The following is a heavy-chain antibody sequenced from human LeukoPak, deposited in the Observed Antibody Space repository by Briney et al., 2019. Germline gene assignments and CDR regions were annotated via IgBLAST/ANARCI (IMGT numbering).Heavy chain of an antibody. D-gene: IGHD3-16*02. CDR1: GGSISSYY. J-gene: IGHJ4*02. Sequence: SETLSLTCTVSGGSISSYYWSWIRQPPGKGLEWIGYIYYSGSTNYNPSLKSRVTISVDTSKNQFSLKLSSVTAADTAVYYCARVRITFGGVIPYFDYWGQGTLVTVSS. CDR2: IYYSGST. V-gene: IGHV4-59*08. CDR3: ARVRITFGGVIPYFDY.